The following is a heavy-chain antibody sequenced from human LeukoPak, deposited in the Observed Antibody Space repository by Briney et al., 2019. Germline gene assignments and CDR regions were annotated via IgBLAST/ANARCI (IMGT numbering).Heavy chain of an antibody. Sequence: ETGGSLRLSSAASGFTFSSYAMSWVRQAPGKGLEWVSAISGSGGSTYYADSVKGRFTISRDNSKNTLYLQMNSLRAEDTAVYYCAKSGYYDSSGYYYDYGMDVWGQGTTVTVSS. CDR2: ISGSGGST. CDR3: AKSGYYDSSGYYYDYGMDV. D-gene: IGHD3-22*01. V-gene: IGHV3-23*01. CDR1: GFTFSSYA. J-gene: IGHJ6*02.